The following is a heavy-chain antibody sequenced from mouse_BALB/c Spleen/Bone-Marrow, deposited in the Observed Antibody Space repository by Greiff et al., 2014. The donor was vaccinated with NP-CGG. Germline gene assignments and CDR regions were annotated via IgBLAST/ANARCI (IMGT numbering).Heavy chain of an antibody. CDR1: GYTFSSYW. V-gene: IGHV1-9*01. J-gene: IGHJ4*01. Sequence: QVQLQQSGAELMKPGASVKISCKATGYTFSSYWIEWVKQRPGHGLEWIGEILPGRGSTNYNEKFKGKATFTADTSSNTAYMQLSSLTSEDSAVYYCARGYAMDYWGQGTSVTVSS. CDR2: ILPGRGST. CDR3: ARGYAMDY.